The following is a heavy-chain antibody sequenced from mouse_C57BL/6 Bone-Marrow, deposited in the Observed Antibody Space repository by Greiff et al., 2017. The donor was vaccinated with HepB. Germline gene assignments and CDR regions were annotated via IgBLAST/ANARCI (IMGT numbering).Heavy chain of an antibody. Sequence: EVKLVESGPVLVKPGASVKMSCKASGYTFTDYYMNWVKQSHGKSLEWIGVINPYNGGTSYNQKFKGKATLTVDKSSSTAYMELNSLTSEDSAVYYCARGGWGSNFDYWGQGTTLTVSS. J-gene: IGHJ2*01. CDR3: ARGGWGSNFDY. CDR1: GYTFTDYY. V-gene: IGHV1-19*01. CDR2: INPYNGGT. D-gene: IGHD1-1*01.